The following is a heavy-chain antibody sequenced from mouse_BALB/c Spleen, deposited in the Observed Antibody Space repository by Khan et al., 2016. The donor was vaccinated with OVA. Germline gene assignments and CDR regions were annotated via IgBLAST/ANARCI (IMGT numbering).Heavy chain of an antibody. CDR2: ILPGSNIT. V-gene: IGHV1-9*01. CDR1: GYTFSSYW. J-gene: IGHJ3*01. CDR3: ARGNYNGSTSWFGY. D-gene: IGHD1-1*01. Sequence: VQLQQSGAELMKPGASVKISCKASGYTFSSYWIEWVKQRPGHGLEWIGEILPGSNITNYNERFKDKATFTADTSSNTAYMQLSSLISEDSAIYYCARGNYNGSTSWFGYWGQGTLVTVSA.